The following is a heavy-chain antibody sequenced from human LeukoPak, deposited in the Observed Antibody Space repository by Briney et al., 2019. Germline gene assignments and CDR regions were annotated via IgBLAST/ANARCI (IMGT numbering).Heavy chain of an antibody. CDR3: ERGYCSSTSCYEGGYFDY. CDR1: GGTFISYA. V-gene: IGHV1-69*05. Sequence: GASVKVSCKASGGTFISYAISWVRQAPGQGLEWMGRIIPIFGTANYAQKFQGRVTITTDESTSTAYMELSSLRSEDTAVYYCERGYCSSTSCYEGGYFDYWGQGTLVTVSS. J-gene: IGHJ4*02. CDR2: IIPIFGTA. D-gene: IGHD2-2*01.